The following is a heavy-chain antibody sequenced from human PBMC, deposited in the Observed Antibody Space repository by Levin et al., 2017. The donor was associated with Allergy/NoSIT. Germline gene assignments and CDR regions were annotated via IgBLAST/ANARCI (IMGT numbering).Heavy chain of an antibody. Sequence: PSETLSLTCAVYGGSFSGYYWSWIRQPPGKGLEWIGEINHSGSTNYNPSLKSRVTISVDTSKNQFSLKLSSVTAADTAVYYCARPPIATGDGDYWGQGTLVTVSS. CDR1: GGSFSGYY. J-gene: IGHJ4*02. CDR2: INHSGST. D-gene: IGHD7-27*01. V-gene: IGHV4-34*01. CDR3: ARPPIATGDGDY.